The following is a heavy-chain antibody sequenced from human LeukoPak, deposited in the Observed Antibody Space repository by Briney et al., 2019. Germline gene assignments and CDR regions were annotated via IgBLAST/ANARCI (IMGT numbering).Heavy chain of an antibody. CDR1: GGSISSGDYY. Sequence: SQTLSLTCTVSGGSISSGDYYWSWIRQPPGKGLEWIGYIYSTGSTNYNPSLKSRVTISIDTSKNQFSLKLNSVTAADTAVYYCARRDSSGYYFYWGQGTLVTVSS. CDR3: ARRDSSGYYFY. J-gene: IGHJ4*02. D-gene: IGHD3-22*01. CDR2: IYSTGST. V-gene: IGHV4-30-4*08.